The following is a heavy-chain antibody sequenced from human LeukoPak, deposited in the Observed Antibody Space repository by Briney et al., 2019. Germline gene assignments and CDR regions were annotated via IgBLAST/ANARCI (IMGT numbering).Heavy chain of an antibody. Sequence: GGSLRLSCVASGITFSNYAVSWVRQAPEKGPDWVSVISGSAHKIRYADSVKGRFTISRDNSENIVYLQMNNLRVEDTAVYYCAGRPTGYSSGYIHWGQGTLVTVSS. CDR3: AGRPTGYSSGYIH. CDR2: ISGSAHKI. CDR1: GITFSNYA. D-gene: IGHD5-18*01. J-gene: IGHJ4*02. V-gene: IGHV3-23*01.